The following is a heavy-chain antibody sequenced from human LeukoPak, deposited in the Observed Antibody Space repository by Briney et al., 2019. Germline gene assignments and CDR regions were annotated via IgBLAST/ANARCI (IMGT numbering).Heavy chain of an antibody. D-gene: IGHD1-26*01. V-gene: IGHV3-23*01. CDR1: GFTFSSYG. J-gene: IGHJ4*02. Sequence: GGSLRLSCAASGFTFSSYGMSWVRQAPGKGLEWVSALSGSGGSTYYADSVKGRFTISRDNSKNTLYLQMNSLRAEDTAVYYCAKDKVGATDYWGQGTLVTVSS. CDR2: LSGSGGST. CDR3: AKDKVGATDY.